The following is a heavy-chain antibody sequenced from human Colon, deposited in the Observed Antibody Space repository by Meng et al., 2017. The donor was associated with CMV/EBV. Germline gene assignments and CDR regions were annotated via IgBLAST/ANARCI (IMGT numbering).Heavy chain of an antibody. CDR3: AGTPKSVYFDN. Sequence: GSLRLSCTVSGDSIRSHYWSWIRQPPGKGLEWMGYIYYSGSATYSPSLRSRITISVDTSKNQFSLNLRSVTAADTAMYYCAGTPKSVYFDNWGQGTLVTVSS. CDR1: GDSIRSHY. J-gene: IGHJ4*02. V-gene: IGHV4-59*11. CDR2: IYYSGSA.